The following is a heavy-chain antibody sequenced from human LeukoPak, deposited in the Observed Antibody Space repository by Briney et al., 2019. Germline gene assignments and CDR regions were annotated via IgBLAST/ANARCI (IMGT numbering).Heavy chain of an antibody. D-gene: IGHD6-19*01. CDR1: GFTFRSST. V-gene: IGHV3-23*01. Sequence: GGSLRLSSAASGFTFRSSTMSCVRQAPGKGLEWVSGPGTTGLTTYYADSVEGRFAISRDNSKNTLYLQMNSLKAEDTGVYYCVAGPTVAGTDGWLGPWGQGTLVTVSS. CDR2: PGTTGLTT. CDR3: VAGPTVAGTDGWLGP. J-gene: IGHJ5*02.